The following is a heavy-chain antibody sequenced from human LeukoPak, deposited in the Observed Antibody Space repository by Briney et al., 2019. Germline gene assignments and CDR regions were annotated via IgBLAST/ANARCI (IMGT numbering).Heavy chain of an antibody. Sequence: GGSLRLSCAASGFTFSSYSMNWVRQAPGKGLEWVSIVSAGGDATIYADSVKGRFTISRDNSKNMVYLQMNSLRVEDTAVYYCAKVLRTFVTLGRSFDYWGQGILVTVSS. CDR1: GFTFSSYS. CDR3: AKVLRTFVTLGRSFDY. J-gene: IGHJ4*02. V-gene: IGHV3-23*01. D-gene: IGHD3-16*01. CDR2: VSAGGDAT.